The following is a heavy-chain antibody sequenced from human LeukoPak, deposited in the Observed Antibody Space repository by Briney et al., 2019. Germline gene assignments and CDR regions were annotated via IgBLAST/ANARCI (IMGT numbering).Heavy chain of an antibody. Sequence: GGSLRLSCAASGFTFSSYWMHWVRQVPGKGLVWVSRINPGGSSTACADSVKGRFTISRDNAENTLYLQMDSLRAEDTAVYYCARSNQADDYWGQGTLVTVSS. J-gene: IGHJ4*02. CDR1: GFTFSSYW. CDR2: INPGGSST. V-gene: IGHV3-74*01. CDR3: ARSNQADDY. D-gene: IGHD1-14*01.